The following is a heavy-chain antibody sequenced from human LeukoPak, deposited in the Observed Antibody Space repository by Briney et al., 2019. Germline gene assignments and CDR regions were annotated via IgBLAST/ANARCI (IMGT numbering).Heavy chain of an antibody. Sequence: GGXLRLSCAASGFTFSSYSMNWVRQAPGKGLEWVSSISSSISSIYYADSVKGRFTISRDNAKNSLYLQMNSLRAEDTAVYYCAREVWAVAGTVDYWGQGTLVTVSS. CDR2: ISSSISSI. D-gene: IGHD6-19*01. CDR1: GFTFSSYS. CDR3: AREVWAVAGTVDY. J-gene: IGHJ4*02. V-gene: IGHV3-21*01.